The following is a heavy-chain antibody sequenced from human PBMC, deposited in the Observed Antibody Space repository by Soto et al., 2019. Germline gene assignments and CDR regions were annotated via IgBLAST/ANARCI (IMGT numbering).Heavy chain of an antibody. CDR1: GGSISSNIYC. Sequence: SETLSLTCTVSGGSISSNIYCWGWIRQPPGKGLEWIGNIHYSGSTYYDSSLKSRVTISVDTSKNQFSLKLSSVTAADTAVYYCARVIKDRGYPGGWFDPWGQGTLVTVSS. V-gene: IGHV4-39*07. CDR3: ARVIKDRGYPGGWFDP. J-gene: IGHJ5*02. D-gene: IGHD3-10*01. CDR2: IHYSGST.